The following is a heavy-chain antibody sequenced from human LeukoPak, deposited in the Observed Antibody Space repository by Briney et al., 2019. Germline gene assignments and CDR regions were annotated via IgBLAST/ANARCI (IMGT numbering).Heavy chain of an antibody. Sequence: GGSLRLSCAASGFTFSSYAMSWVRQAPGKGLEWVSAISGSGGSTYYADPVKGRFTISRDNSKNTLYLQMNSLRAEDTAVYYCAKEKSRSYGSGSYYYYWGQGTLVTVSS. V-gene: IGHV3-23*01. CDR1: GFTFSSYA. CDR2: ISGSGGST. J-gene: IGHJ4*02. D-gene: IGHD3-10*01. CDR3: AKEKSRSYGSGSYYYY.